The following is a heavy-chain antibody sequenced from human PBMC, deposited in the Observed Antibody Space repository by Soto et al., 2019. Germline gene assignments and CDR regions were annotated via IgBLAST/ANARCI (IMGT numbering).Heavy chain of an antibody. Sequence: QVQLVESGGGVVQPGRSLRLSCAASGFTFSSYGMHWVRQAPGKGLEWVAVISYDGSNKYYADSVKGRFTISRDNSKNTLYLQMNSLRAEDTAVYYCAGGYYFGDYWGHGALVTVSS. V-gene: IGHV3-30*03. CDR1: GFTFSSYG. CDR2: ISYDGSNK. CDR3: AGGYYFGDY. J-gene: IGHJ4*01. D-gene: IGHD3-22*01.